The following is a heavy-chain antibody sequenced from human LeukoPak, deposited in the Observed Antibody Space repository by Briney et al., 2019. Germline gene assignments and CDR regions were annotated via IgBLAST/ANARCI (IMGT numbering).Heavy chain of an antibody. J-gene: IGHJ6*04. Sequence: GGSLRLSCAASGFTVSSNYMSWVRQAPGKGLGWVSVIYSGGSTYYADSVKGRFTISRDNSKNTLYLQMNSLRAEDTAVYYCARDGYYCSGGSCYDGMDVWGKGTTVTVSS. CDR2: IYSGGST. D-gene: IGHD2-15*01. CDR3: ARDGYYCSGGSCYDGMDV. V-gene: IGHV3-53*01. CDR1: GFTVSSNY.